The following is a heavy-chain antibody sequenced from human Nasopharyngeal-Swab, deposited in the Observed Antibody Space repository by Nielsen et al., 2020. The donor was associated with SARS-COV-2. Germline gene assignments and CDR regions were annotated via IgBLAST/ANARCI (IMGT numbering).Heavy chain of an antibody. J-gene: IGHJ6*02. CDR2: ISSSSSDI. D-gene: IGHD2-15*01. V-gene: IGHV3-21*01. CDR1: GFRDYS. Sequence: GESLKISCVDSGFRDYSMNWVRQAPGKGLEWGSSISSSSSDIYYADSVKGRFTISRDNAKNSLYLQMNNLRAEDTAVYYCARGYCSSGSCYAKHYGMDVWGQGTTVTVSS. CDR3: ARGYCSSGSCYAKHYGMDV.